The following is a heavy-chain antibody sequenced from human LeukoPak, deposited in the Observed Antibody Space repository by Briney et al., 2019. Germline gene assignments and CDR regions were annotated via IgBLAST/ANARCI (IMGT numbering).Heavy chain of an antibody. CDR2: IYYSGST. CDR3: ARVRFLEWLPPEYYYGMDV. Sequence: SETLSLTCTVSGGSISSYYWSWIRQPPGKGLEWIGYIYYSGSTNYNPSLKGRVTISVDTSKNQFSLKLSSVTAADTAVYYCARVRFLEWLPPEYYYGMDVWGQGTTVTVSS. CDR1: GGSISSYY. D-gene: IGHD3-3*01. J-gene: IGHJ6*02. V-gene: IGHV4-59*01.